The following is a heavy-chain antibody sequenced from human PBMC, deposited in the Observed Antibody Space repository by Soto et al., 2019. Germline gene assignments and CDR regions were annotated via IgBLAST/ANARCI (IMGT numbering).Heavy chain of an antibody. CDR1: GGSISSGGYY. CDR2: IYHSGST. V-gene: IGHV4-31*03. CDR3: ARDFPPLGYCSSTSCYSRFDP. Sequence: PSETLSLTCTVSGGSISSGGYYWSWIRQHPGKGLEWIGYIYHSGSTYYNPSLKSRVTISVDTSKNQFSLKLSSVTAADTAVYYCARDFPPLGYCSSTSCYSRFDPWGQGTLVTVSS. D-gene: IGHD2-2*02. J-gene: IGHJ5*02.